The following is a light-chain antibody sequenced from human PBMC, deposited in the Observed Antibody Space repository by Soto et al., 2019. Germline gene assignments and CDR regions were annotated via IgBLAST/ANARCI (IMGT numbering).Light chain of an antibody. CDR3: SSHTISSALQV. CDR2: GVS. CDR1: ISDFVVYNY. Sequence: QSVLAQPTSVSGSPGQSITISCTGTISDFVVYNYVSWYQRHPGKAPKLMIYGVSNRPSGVSNRFSGSKSGNTASLTISGLQADDEADYYCSSHTISSALQVFGTGTKVTV. J-gene: IGLJ1*01. V-gene: IGLV2-14*01.